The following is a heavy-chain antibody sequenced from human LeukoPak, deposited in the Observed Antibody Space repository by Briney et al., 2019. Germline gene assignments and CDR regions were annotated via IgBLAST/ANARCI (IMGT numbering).Heavy chain of an antibody. D-gene: IGHD1-26*01. CDR3: MYSGNYRFDY. V-gene: IGHV3-74*01. CDR1: GFTFSSHW. Sequence: QPGGSLRLSCAASGFTFSSHWMHWVRQVPGKGLMWVSRINANGGSTSYADSVKGRFTISRDNAKNTLYLQMNTLRPEDAAVYYCMYSGNYRFDYWGQGTLVTVSS. CDR2: INANGGST. J-gene: IGHJ4*02.